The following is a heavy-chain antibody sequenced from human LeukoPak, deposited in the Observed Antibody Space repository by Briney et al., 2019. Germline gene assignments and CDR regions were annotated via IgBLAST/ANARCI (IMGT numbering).Heavy chain of an antibody. D-gene: IGHD6-19*01. J-gene: IGHJ4*02. CDR2: IWYDGSNK. V-gene: IGHV3-33*08. CDR3: ARDHSSGWYSDYFDY. Sequence: GGSLRLSCAASGFTFSSYAMSWVRQAPGKGLEWVAVIWYDGSNKYYADSVKGRFTISRDNSKNTLYLQMNSLRAEDTAVYYCARDHSSGWYSDYFDYWGQGTLVTVSS. CDR1: GFTFSSYA.